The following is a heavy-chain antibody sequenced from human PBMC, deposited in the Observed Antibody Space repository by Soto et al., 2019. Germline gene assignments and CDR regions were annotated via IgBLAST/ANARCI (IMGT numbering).Heavy chain of an antibody. CDR1: GGSISSYY. D-gene: IGHD4-17*01. CDR2: SYYSGST. J-gene: IGHJ4*02. Sequence: SETLSLTCTGSGGSISSYYWSWLRQPPGKGLEWIGYSYYSGSTNYNPSLKSRVTISVDTSKNQFSLRLSSVTAADTAVYYCARHKGSHGDYLDYWGQGTLVTVSS. CDR3: ARHKGSHGDYLDY. V-gene: IGHV4-59*08.